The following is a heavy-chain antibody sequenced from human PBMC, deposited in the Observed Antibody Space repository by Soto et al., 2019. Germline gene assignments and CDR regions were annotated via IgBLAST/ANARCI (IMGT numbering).Heavy chain of an antibody. CDR2: IYYSGST. CDR3: ARVLLDCSGGSCYPNWFDP. Sequence: SETLSLTCTVSGGSISSSSYYWGWIRQPPGKGLEWIGSIYYSGSTYYNPSLKSRVTISVDTSKNQFSLKLSSVTAADTAVYYCARVLLDCSGGSCYPNWFDPWGQGTLVTVSS. D-gene: IGHD2-15*01. J-gene: IGHJ5*02. V-gene: IGHV4-39*01. CDR1: GGSISSSSYY.